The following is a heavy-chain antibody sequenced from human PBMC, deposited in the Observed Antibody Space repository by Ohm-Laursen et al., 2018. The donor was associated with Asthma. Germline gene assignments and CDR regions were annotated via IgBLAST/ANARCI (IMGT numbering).Heavy chain of an antibody. CDR1: GGSISSSSYY. CDR2: IYYSGST. D-gene: IGHD6-6*01. V-gene: IGHV4-39*01. J-gene: IGHJ3*02. CDR3: ARHGIGSSSWAKRAFDI. Sequence: SETLSLTCPVSGGSISSSSYYWGWIRQPPGKGLEWIGSIYYSGSTYYNPSLKSRVTISVDTSKNQFSLKLSSVTAADTAVYYCARHGIGSSSWAKRAFDIWGQGTMVTVSS.